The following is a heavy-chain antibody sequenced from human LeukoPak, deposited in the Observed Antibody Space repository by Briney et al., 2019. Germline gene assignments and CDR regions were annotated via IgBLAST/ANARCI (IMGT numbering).Heavy chain of an antibody. CDR1: KFTFSSYR. Sequence: RAGGSLRLSCAASKFTFSSYRMNWVRQAPGKGLEWVSSISSSDRYIFYADSVKGRFTISRDNVKNSLYLQMNSLRAEDTAVYYCARDRGTASGSYVDAFDIWGQGTMVTVSS. CDR3: ARDRGTASGSYVDAFDI. D-gene: IGHD3-10*01. V-gene: IGHV3-21*01. CDR2: ISSSDRYI. J-gene: IGHJ3*02.